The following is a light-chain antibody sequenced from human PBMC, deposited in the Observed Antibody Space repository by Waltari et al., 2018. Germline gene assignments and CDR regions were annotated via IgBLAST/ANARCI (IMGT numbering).Light chain of an antibody. CDR1: QSISIN. J-gene: IGKJ1*01. CDR2: EAS. CDR3: QQFNDWPRT. Sequence: EVVMTQSPATLSVSQGERATLSCRASQSISINMVWYQQRPGQAPRLLIYEASMRATDIPARFSGSGSGTEFTLTINSVQSEDAAVYYCQQFNDWPRTFGQGTKVEIK. V-gene: IGKV3-15*01.